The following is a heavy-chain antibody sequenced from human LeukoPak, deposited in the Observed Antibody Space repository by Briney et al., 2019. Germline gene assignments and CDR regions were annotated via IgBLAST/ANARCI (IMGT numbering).Heavy chain of an antibody. CDR2: IWYDESNK. Sequence: GGSLRLSCAASGCTFSSYGMHWVRQAPAKGLEWVAVIWYDESNKYYADSVKGRFTSSRDNSKNTLYLQMNSLRAEDTAVYYCANDLRRYNWNDGDWFDPWGQGTLVTVSS. CDR1: GCTFSSYG. CDR3: ANDLRRYNWNDGDWFDP. J-gene: IGHJ5*02. V-gene: IGHV3-33*06. D-gene: IGHD1-1*01.